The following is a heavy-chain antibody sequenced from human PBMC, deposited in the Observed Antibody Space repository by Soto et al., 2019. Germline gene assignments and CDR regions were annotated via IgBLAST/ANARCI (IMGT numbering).Heavy chain of an antibody. D-gene: IGHD6-19*01. CDR3: ARSIAVVDWFDP. J-gene: IGHJ5*02. V-gene: IGHV5-51*01. Sequence: GESLKISCNGSGYSFTIYWIGWVRQMPGKGLEWMGTIYPGDSDTRYSPSFQGQVTISADKSISTAYLQWSSLKASDTAMYYCARSIAVVDWFDPWGQGTLVTVSS. CDR1: GYSFTIYW. CDR2: IYPGDSDT.